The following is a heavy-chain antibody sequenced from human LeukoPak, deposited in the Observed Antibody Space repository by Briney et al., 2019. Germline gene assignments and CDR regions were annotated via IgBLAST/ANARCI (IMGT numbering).Heavy chain of an antibody. CDR2: IKQDGSEK. V-gene: IGHV3-7*01. CDR1: GFTFSSYW. J-gene: IGHJ4*02. D-gene: IGHD6-6*01. CDR3: ARFSESSSAEFDY. Sequence: GGSLRLSCAASGFTFSSYWMSWVRQAPGKGLEWVANIKQDGSEKYYVDSVKGRFTISRDNAKNSLYLQMNSLRAEDTAVYYCARFSESSSAEFDYWGQGTLVTVSS.